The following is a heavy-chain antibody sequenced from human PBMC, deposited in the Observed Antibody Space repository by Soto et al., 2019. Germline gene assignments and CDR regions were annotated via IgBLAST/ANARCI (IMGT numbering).Heavy chain of an antibody. CDR3: ARHSTGLDV. Sequence: QVQLQESGPGLVKPSETLSLTCTVSGGSISSSYWSWIRQPPGKGLEWVGYIHYSGSTHYNPSRNSRITISLDTSKNQCSLKLTSVTAADTAVYYCARHSTGLDVWGKGTTVTVSS. J-gene: IGHJ6*04. CDR1: GGSISSSY. D-gene: IGHD3-9*01. V-gene: IGHV4-59*08. CDR2: IHYSGST.